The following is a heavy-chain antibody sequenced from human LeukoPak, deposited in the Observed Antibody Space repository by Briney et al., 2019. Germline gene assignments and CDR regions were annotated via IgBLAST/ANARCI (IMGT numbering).Heavy chain of an antibody. CDR1: GDSISTYF. J-gene: IGHJ4*02. CDR3: ARDPRGLGNYYDY. D-gene: IGHD7-27*01. V-gene: IGHV4-4*07. Sequence: SETLSLTCTVSGDSISTYFWTWIRQPAGKGLEWIGRIKSTGNIDYNPALRSRLTMSLDTSNNQFSLKLTSVTAADAAVYYCARDPRGLGNYYDYWGQGTLVTVSS. CDR2: IKSTGNI.